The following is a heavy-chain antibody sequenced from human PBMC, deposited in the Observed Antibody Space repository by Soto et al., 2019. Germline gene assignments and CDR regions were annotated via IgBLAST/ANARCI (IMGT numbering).Heavy chain of an antibody. CDR3: ARGGPPTSNWFDP. J-gene: IGHJ5*02. D-gene: IGHD1-26*01. V-gene: IGHV3-66*01. Sequence: EVQLVESGGGLVQPGGSLRLSCAASGFTVSNNYINWVRQAPGKGLAWVSVIYSGGSTYYADSVKGRFTISRDNSKNTLYLQMNSLRAEDTAVYYCARGGPPTSNWFDPWGQGTLVTVSS. CDR1: GFTVSNNY. CDR2: IYSGGST.